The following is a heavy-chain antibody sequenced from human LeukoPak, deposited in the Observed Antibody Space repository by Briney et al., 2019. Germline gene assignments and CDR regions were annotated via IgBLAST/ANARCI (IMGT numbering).Heavy chain of an antibody. J-gene: IGHJ4*02. CDR3: AKRPISGDDKSFDY. D-gene: IGHD2-21*01. V-gene: IGHV3-23*01. Sequence: GGSLRLSCAASGFTVINYAMNWVRQAPGKGLEWVSTIRESSGDTYYEDSVKGRFTIYRDISKNTVYLQMNGLRVEDTAVYFCAKRPISGDDKSFDYWGQGLLVTVSS. CDR1: GFTVINYA. CDR2: IRESSGDT.